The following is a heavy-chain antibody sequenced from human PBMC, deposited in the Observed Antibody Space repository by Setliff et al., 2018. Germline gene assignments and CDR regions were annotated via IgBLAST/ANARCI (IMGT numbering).Heavy chain of an antibody. CDR3: AREQWLDPPGYYYMDV. V-gene: IGHV4-38-2*02. J-gene: IGHJ6*03. CDR1: GYSISSGYI. Sequence: SETLSLTCTVSGYSISSGYIWGWIRQPPGEGLEWIGYIYYSGSTNYNPSLKSRVTMSVDTSKNQFSLKLNSVTAADMAVYYCAREQWLDPPGYYYMDVWAKGTTVTVSS. D-gene: IGHD6-19*01. CDR2: IYYSGST.